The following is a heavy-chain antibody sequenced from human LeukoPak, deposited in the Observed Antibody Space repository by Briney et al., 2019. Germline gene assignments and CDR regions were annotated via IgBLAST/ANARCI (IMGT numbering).Heavy chain of an antibody. J-gene: IGHJ4*02. CDR2: IYYSGST. Sequence: SETLSLTCTVSGGSISSSSYYWGWIRQPPGKGLEWIGSIYYSGSTYYNPSLESRVTISVDTSKNQFSLKLSSVTAADTAVYYCARDSGSYYRHGSDYWGQGTLVTVSS. CDR1: GGSISSSSYY. V-gene: IGHV4-39*02. CDR3: ARDSGSYYRHGSDY. D-gene: IGHD3-10*01.